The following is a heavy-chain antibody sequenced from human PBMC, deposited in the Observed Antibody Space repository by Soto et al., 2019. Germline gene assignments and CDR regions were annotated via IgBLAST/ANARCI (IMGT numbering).Heavy chain of an antibody. CDR1: GFTFGDYG. CDR3: TTKYQLLSGTAFDF. V-gene: IGHV3-49*03. J-gene: IGHJ4*02. D-gene: IGHD2-2*01. CDR2: TRSKAYGGTT. Sequence: PGGSLRLSCTASGFTFGDYGMSWFRQAPGKGLEWVAFTRSKAYGGTTEYAASVKGRFTMSRDDSKSIAYLQMNSLKTEDTAVYYCTTKYQLLSGTAFDFWGQGTLVTVSS.